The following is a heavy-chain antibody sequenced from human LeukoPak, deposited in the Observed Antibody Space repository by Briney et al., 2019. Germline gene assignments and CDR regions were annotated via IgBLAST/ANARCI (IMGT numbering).Heavy chain of an antibody. V-gene: IGHV4-59*02. J-gene: IGHJ4*02. D-gene: IGHD6-6*01. CDR1: GGSVSTYY. CDR2: IYYTGTT. Sequence: SETLSLTCTVSGGSVSTYYWSWIRQPPGKGLEWIGYIYYTGTTNYNPSLNSRVTISVDTSKNQFSLRLRSVTAADTAVYYRARGGSSFDYWGQGALVTVSS. CDR3: ARGGSSFDY.